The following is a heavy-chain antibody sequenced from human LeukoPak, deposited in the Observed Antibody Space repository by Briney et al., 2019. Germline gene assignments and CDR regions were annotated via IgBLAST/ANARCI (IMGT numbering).Heavy chain of an antibody. CDR1: GFTFSSYE. Sequence: GGSLGLSCAASGFTFSSYEMNWVRQAPGKGLEWVSYISSSGSTIYYADSVKGRFTISRDNAKNSLYLQMNSLRVEDTAVYYCAGGHSSGYYPIDYWGQGTWSPSPQ. D-gene: IGHD3-22*01. CDR2: ISSSGSTI. CDR3: AGGHSSGYYPIDY. J-gene: IGHJ4*02. V-gene: IGHV3-48*03.